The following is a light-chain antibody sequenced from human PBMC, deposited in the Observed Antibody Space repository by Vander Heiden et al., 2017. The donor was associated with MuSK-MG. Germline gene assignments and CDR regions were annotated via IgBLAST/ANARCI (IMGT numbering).Light chain of an antibody. J-gene: IGKJ4*01. CDR1: KSINIY. CDR3: QQSVSSPCT. Sequence: IRMTHSPSSLSASVGNRVTIPCRASKSINIYLDWYQQKPGHAPQLLIYAASTWDNGVPSRFSGSGSGTDFTLTISRLQPEDFAVYYCQQSVSSPCTFGGGTKVEIK. CDR2: AAS. V-gene: IGKV1-39*01.